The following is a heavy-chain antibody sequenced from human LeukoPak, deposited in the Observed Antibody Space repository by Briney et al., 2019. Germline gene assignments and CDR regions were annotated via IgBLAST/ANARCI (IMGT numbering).Heavy chain of an antibody. V-gene: IGHV4-59*01. CDR3: ARSLGWYLDY. Sequence: PSETLSLTCTVSGGSISSYYWSWIRQPPGKGLEWIGYIYYSGSTNYNPSLKSRVTISVDTSKNQFPLKLSSVTAADTAVYYCARSLGWYLDYWGQGTLVTVSS. D-gene: IGHD3/OR15-3a*01. J-gene: IGHJ4*02. CDR1: GGSISSYY. CDR2: IYYSGST.